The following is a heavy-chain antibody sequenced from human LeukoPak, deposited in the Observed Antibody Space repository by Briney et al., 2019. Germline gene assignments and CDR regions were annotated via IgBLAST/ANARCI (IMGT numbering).Heavy chain of an antibody. Sequence: GGSLRLSCAASGLTFSSYSMNWVRQGPGKGLEWVSYISSSSSTIYYADSVKGRFTISRDNAKNSLYLQMNSLRAEDTAVYYCAGELVVPAASHFDYWGQGTLVTVSS. CDR2: ISSSSSTI. CDR3: AGELVVPAASHFDY. V-gene: IGHV3-48*01. D-gene: IGHD2-2*01. CDR1: GLTFSSYS. J-gene: IGHJ4*02.